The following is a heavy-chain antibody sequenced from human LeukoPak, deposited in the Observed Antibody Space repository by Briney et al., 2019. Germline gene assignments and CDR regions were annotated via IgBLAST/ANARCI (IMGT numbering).Heavy chain of an antibody. CDR1: GCTFTSYD. D-gene: IGHD6-19*01. Sequence: GASVKVSCKASGCTFTSYDINWVRQATGQGLEWMGWMNPNSGNTGYAQKFQGRVTMTRNTSISTAYMELSSLRSEDTAVYYCARLAVAGRLFQHWGQGTLVTVSS. J-gene: IGHJ1*01. CDR2: MNPNSGNT. CDR3: ARLAVAGRLFQH. V-gene: IGHV1-8*01.